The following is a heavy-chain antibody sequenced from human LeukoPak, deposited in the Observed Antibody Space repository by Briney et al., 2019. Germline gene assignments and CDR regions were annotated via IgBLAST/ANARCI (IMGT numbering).Heavy chain of an antibody. CDR3: ARHGAAAVLLFDY. Sequence: GASVKVSCKASGGTFSSYALSWVRQAPGQGLGWMGGIIPILGTANYAQKFQGRVTITADESTSTAYMELSSLRSEDTAVYYCARHGAAAVLLFDYWGQGTLVTVSS. CDR1: GGTFSSYA. D-gene: IGHD6-13*01. J-gene: IGHJ4*02. V-gene: IGHV1-69*13. CDR2: IIPILGTA.